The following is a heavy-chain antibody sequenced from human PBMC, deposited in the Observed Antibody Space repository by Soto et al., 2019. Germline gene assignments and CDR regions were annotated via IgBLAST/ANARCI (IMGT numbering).Heavy chain of an antibody. J-gene: IGHJ4*02. CDR1: GYGFTTYG. CDR2: ISAHNGNT. V-gene: IGHV1-18*01. CDR3: ARGRYGDY. Sequence: QVHLVQSGAEVKKPGASVKVSCKGSGYGFTTYGITWVRQAPGQGLEWMAWISAHNGNTNYAQKLQGRVTVTRDTSTTTDYMELRRLRSADTGVYYCARGRYGDYWGQGDLVTVS. D-gene: IGHD1-1*01.